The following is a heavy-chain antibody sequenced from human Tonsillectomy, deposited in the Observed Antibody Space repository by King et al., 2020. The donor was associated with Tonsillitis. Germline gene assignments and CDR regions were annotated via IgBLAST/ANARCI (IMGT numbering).Heavy chain of an antibody. V-gene: IGHV3-49*03. D-gene: IGHD6-19*01. J-gene: IGHJ4*02. CDR2: IRSKVYGGTT. Sequence: DVQLVESGGGLVQPGRSLRLSCRASGFTFGDFGMSWFRQAPGKGLEWVGFIRSKVYGGTTEYAASVKGRFTISRDDSKSIAYLQMNSLKTDDTAVYFCTIDSEAVAGITLDYWGQGTVVTVAS. CDR1: GFTFGDFG. CDR3: TIDSEAVAGITLDY.